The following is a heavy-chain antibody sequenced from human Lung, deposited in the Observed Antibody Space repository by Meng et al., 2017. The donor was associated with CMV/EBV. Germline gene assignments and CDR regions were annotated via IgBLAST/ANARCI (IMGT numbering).Heavy chain of an antibody. J-gene: IGHJ4*02. V-gene: IGHV2-26*01. D-gene: IGHD2-2*02. CDR1: GFXLSNARMG. CDR2: IFSNDEK. CDR3: ARIAEGYCSSTSCYTRDYFDY. Sequence: SGXXLVXPTETLTLTCTVSGFXLSNARMGVSWIRQPPGKALEWLAHIFSNDEKSYSTSLKSRLTISKDTSKSQVVLTMTNMDPVDTATYYCARIAEGYCSSTSCYTRDYFDYXGQAXLVTVSS.